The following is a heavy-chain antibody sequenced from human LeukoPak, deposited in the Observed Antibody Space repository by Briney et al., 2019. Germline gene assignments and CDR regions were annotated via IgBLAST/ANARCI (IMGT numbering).Heavy chain of an antibody. Sequence: GGSLRLSCAASGFTFSSYSMNWVRQAPGKGLEWVSYISSSGSTIYYADSVKGRFTISRDNAKNSLYLQMNSLRAEDTAVYYCARDGTWDMVRGEKGVDYWGQGTLVTVSP. CDR3: ARDGTWDMVRGEKGVDY. CDR2: ISSSGSTI. J-gene: IGHJ4*02. D-gene: IGHD3-10*01. CDR1: GFTFSSYS. V-gene: IGHV3-48*04.